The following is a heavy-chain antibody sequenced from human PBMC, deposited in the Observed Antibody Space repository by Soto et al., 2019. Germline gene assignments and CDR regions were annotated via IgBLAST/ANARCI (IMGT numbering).Heavy chain of an antibody. CDR1: GFTFSNSD. D-gene: IGHD3-9*01. CDR2: VSWNGSRT. J-gene: IGHJ5*02. CDR3: ARDDYDILTGYYLNWFDP. V-gene: IGHV3-35*01. Sequence: GGSLRLSCAASGFTFSNSDMNWVHQAPGKGLEWVSGVSWNGSRTHYADSVKGRFIISRDNSRNTLYLQTNSLRAEDTAVYYCARDDYDILTGYYLNWFDPWGQGTLVTVSS.